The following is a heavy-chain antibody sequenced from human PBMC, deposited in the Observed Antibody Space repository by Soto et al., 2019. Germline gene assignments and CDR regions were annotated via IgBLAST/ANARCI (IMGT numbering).Heavy chain of an antibody. Sequence: PSETLSLTCAVSGGSISSSNWWSWVRQPPGKGLEWIGEIYHSGSTNYNPSLKSRVTISEDKSKNQFSLKLSSVTAADTAVYYCARTYYYDSSGYYAEVYYYGMDVWGQGTTVTVSS. V-gene: IGHV4-4*02. CDR3: ARTYYYDSSGYYAEVYYYGMDV. CDR2: IYHSGST. CDR1: GGSISSSNW. J-gene: IGHJ6*02. D-gene: IGHD3-22*01.